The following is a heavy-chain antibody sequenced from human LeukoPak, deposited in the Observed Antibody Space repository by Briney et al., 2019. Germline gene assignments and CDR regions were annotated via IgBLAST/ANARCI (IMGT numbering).Heavy chain of an antibody. D-gene: IGHD3-10*01. Sequence: GGSLRLSCAASGFTFSDYYMSWIRQAPGKGLEWVSYISSSGSTIYYADSVKGRFTISRDNAKNSLYLQMNSLRAEDTAVYYCARDLEPYYYGSGNYYNVGYWGQGTLVTVSS. V-gene: IGHV3-11*01. CDR3: ARDLEPYYYGSGNYYNVGY. CDR2: ISSSGSTI. CDR1: GFTFSDYY. J-gene: IGHJ4*02.